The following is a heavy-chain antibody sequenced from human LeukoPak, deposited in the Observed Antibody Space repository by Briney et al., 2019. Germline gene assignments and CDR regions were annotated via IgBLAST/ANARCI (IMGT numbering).Heavy chain of an antibody. CDR1: GFTFSSYV. D-gene: IGHD3-22*01. V-gene: IGHV3-23*01. J-gene: IGHJ4*02. CDR3: AKDGSYYDSSGYYPTD. CDR2: ISGSGGST. Sequence: PGGSLRLSCAASGFTFSSYVMSWVRQAPGKGLEWVSAISGSGGSTYYADSVKGRFTISRDNSKNTLYLQMNSLRAEDTAVYYCAKDGSYYDSSGYYPTDWGQGTLVTVSS.